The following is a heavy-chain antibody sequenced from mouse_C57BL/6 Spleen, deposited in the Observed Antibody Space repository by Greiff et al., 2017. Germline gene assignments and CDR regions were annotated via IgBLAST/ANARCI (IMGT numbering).Heavy chain of an antibody. Sequence: QVQLQQSGPELVKPGASVKISCKASGYAFSSSWMNWVKQRPGKGLEWIGRIYPGDGDTNYNGKFKGKATLTADKSSSTAYMQLSSLTSEDSAVYFCARGCTTVTYFDYWGQGTTLTVSS. D-gene: IGHD2-13*01. CDR3: ARGCTTVTYFDY. V-gene: IGHV1-82*01. CDR1: GYAFSSSW. CDR2: IYPGDGDT. J-gene: IGHJ2*01.